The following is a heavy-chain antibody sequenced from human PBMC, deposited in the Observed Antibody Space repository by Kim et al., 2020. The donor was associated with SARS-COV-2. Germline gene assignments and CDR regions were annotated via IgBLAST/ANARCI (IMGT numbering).Heavy chain of an antibody. J-gene: IGHJ4*02. CDR2: ISYDGSNK. D-gene: IGHD5-18*01. Sequence: GGSLRLSCAASGFTFSSYGMHWVRQAPGKGLEGGAVISYDGSNKYYADSVKGRFTISRDNSKNTLYLQMNSLRAEDTAVYYCAKDYGRAWIQLWDEYYFDYWGQGTLVTVSS. CDR1: GFTFSSYG. CDR3: AKDYGRAWIQLWDEYYFDY. V-gene: IGHV3-30*18.